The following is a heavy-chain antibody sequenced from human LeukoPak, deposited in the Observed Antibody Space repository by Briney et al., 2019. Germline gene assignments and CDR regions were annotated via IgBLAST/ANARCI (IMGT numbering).Heavy chain of an antibody. V-gene: IGHV3-7*01. CDR1: GFTFSSYE. D-gene: IGHD3-10*01. CDR2: IKQDESER. Sequence: HAGGSLRLSCAASGFTFSSYEMNWVRQAPGKGPEWVANIKQDESERYSVDSVKGRFTISRDNAKNSVYLHMNSLRAEDTALYYCARLSAYYYGSYFYYYMDVWGKGTTVTASS. CDR3: ARLSAYYYGSYFYYYMDV. J-gene: IGHJ6*03.